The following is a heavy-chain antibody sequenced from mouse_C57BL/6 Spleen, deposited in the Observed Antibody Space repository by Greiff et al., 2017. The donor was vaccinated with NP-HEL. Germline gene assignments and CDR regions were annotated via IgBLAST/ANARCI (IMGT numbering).Heavy chain of an antibody. CDR2: IDPSDSET. CDR3: AREGVNYAMDY. Sequence: QVQLQQPGAELVRPGSSVKLSCKASGYTFTSYWMQWVKQRPIQGLEWIGNIDPSDSETHYNQKFKDKATLTVDKSSSTAYMQLSSLTSEDSAVYYCAREGVNYAMDYWGQGTSVTVSS. D-gene: IGHD2-1*01. CDR1: GYTFTSYW. J-gene: IGHJ4*01. V-gene: IGHV1-52*01.